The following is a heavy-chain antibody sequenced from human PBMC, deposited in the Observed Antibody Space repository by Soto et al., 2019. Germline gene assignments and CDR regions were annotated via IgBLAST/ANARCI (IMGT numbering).Heavy chain of an antibody. CDR3: ARAPIPNWNYYGMDV. J-gene: IGHJ6*02. V-gene: IGHV4-31*03. CDR2: IYYSGST. CDR1: GGSISSGGYY. D-gene: IGHD1-1*01. Sequence: SETLSLTCTVSGGSISSGGYYWSWIRQHPGKGLEWIGYIYYSGSTYYNPSLKSRVTISVDTSKNQFSLKLSSVTAADTAVYYCARAPIPNWNYYGMDVWGQGTTVTVSS.